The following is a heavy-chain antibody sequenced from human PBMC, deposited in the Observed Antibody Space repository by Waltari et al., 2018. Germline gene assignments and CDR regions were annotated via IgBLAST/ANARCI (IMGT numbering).Heavy chain of an antibody. Sequence: QLQGKESGPGLVKPEETGEITCKGSGGSRRSSRDYWGWKRQPPGKGLEWIGSMYYSGGTYYNPSLKSRVTISVDTSKHQFSLSLSSVSAADTSVYSCARRRDDYVWGSYRPGWFDPWGQGTLVTVSS. CDR2: MYYSGGT. CDR3: ARRRDDYVWGSYRPGWFDP. J-gene: IGHJ5*02. V-gene: IGHV4-39*01. D-gene: IGHD3-16*02. CDR1: GGSRRSSRDY.